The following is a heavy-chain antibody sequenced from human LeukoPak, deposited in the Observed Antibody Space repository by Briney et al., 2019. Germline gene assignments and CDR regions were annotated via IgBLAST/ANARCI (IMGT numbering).Heavy chain of an antibody. CDR2: ISACNGNT. D-gene: IGHD3-3*01. CDR1: GYTFTSYG. V-gene: IGHV1-18*01. J-gene: IGHJ4*02. CDR3: ARMYYDFWSGTVDY. Sequence: ASVKVSCKASGYTFTSYGISWVRQAPGQGLEWMGWISACNGNTNYAQKLQGRVTMTTDTSTSTAYMELRSLRSDDTAVYYCARMYYDFWSGTVDYWGQGTLVTVSS.